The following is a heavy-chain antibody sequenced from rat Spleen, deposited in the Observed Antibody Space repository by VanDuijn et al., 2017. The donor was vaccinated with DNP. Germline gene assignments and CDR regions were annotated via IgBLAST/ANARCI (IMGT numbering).Heavy chain of an antibody. CDR3: AARYSSSWFAY. D-gene: IGHD1-2*01. V-gene: IGHV5-17*01. J-gene: IGHJ3*01. Sequence: EVQLVESGGGLVQPGRSLKLSCAASGFTFSDYAMAWVRQAPKKGLEWVATISYDGSRTYYRDSVKGRFTISRDDAKSTLYLQMNSLRSEDTATYYCAARYSSSWFAYWGQGTLVTVSS. CDR2: ISYDGSRT. CDR1: GFTFSDYA.